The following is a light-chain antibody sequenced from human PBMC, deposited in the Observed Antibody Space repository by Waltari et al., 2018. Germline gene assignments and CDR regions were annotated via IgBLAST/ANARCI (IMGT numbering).Light chain of an antibody. Sequence: QSALTQPASVSGSPGQSLTISCTGTSSDVGFYNLVSWYQQHPGKAPKLIIFAVNKRPSGISNRFSASKSGNTASLTISALQAEDEADYYCCSYAGSNTFVLFGGGTTLTVL. CDR2: AVN. CDR3: CSYAGSNTFVL. J-gene: IGLJ2*01. CDR1: SSDVGFYNL. V-gene: IGLV2-23*02.